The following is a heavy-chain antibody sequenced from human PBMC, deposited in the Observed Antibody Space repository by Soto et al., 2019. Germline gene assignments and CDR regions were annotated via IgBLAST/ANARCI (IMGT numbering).Heavy chain of an antibody. J-gene: IGHJ4*02. CDR1: GGSISSGGYY. V-gene: IGHV4-31*03. Sequence: SETLSLTCTVSGGSISSGGYYWSWIRQHPGKGLEWIGYIYYSGSTYYNPSLKSRVTISVDTSKNQFSLKLSSVTAADTAVYYWARARYDSGGDRFDYGGEGTLVTVSS. D-gene: IGHD3-22*01. CDR3: ARARYDSGGDRFDY. CDR2: IYYSGST.